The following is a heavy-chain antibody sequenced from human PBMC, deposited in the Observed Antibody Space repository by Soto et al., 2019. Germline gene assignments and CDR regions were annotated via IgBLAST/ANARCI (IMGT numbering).Heavy chain of an antibody. CDR3: ARRYGGNFDY. Sequence: PSETLSLTCTVSGGFIISYYWSWIRQPPWKGLEWIGYIYYSGSTNYNPSLKSRVTISVDRSKNQFSLKLSSVTAADTAVYYCARRYGGNFDYWGQGTLVTVSS. V-gene: IGHV4-59*01. CDR1: GGFIISYY. D-gene: IGHD1-26*01. CDR2: IYYSGST. J-gene: IGHJ4*02.